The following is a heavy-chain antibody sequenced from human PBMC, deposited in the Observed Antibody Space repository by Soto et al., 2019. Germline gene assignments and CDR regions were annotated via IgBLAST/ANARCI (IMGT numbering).Heavy chain of an antibody. CDR1: GFTFSSYA. J-gene: IGHJ2*01. Sequence: GGSLRLSCAASGFTFSSYAMSWVRQAPGKGLEWVSAISGSGGSTYYADSVKGRFTISRDNSKNTLYLQMNSLRAEDTAIYYCAKRVTYYYGSGSSRYFDLWGRGTLVTVSS. CDR3: AKRVTYYYGSGSSRYFDL. D-gene: IGHD3-10*01. CDR2: ISGSGGST. V-gene: IGHV3-23*01.